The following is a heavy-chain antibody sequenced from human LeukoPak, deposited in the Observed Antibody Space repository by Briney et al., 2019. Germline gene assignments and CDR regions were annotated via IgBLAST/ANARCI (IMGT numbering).Heavy chain of an antibody. D-gene: IGHD2-2*01. CDR1: GGTFSSYA. V-gene: IGHV1-69*05. J-gene: IGHJ6*03. CDR3: ASAMRGYQLPTYYYMDV. CDR2: IIPIFGTA. Sequence: GASVKVSCQASGGTFSSYAISWVRQAPGQGLEWMGGIIPIFGTANYAQKFQGRVTITTDESTSTAYMELSSLRSEDTAVYYCASAMRGYQLPTYYYMDVWGKGTTVTVSS.